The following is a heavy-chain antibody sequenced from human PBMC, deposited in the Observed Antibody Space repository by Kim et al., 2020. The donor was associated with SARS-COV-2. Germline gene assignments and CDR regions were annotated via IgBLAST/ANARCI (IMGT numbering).Heavy chain of an antibody. V-gene: IGHV4-39*01. Sequence: SYPLSLPFTFSGGSISSSSYYWGWIRQPPGKRLEWIGSIYYSGSTYYNPSLKSRVTISVDTSKNQFSLKLSSVTAADTAVYYCARGIVVVTAPSGAFDIWGQGTMVTVSS. CDR2: IYYSGST. J-gene: IGHJ3*02. CDR3: ARGIVVVTAPSGAFDI. D-gene: IGHD2-21*02. CDR1: GGSISSSSYY.